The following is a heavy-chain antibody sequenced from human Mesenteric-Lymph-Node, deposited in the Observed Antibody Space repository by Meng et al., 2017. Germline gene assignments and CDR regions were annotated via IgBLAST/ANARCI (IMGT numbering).Heavy chain of an antibody. CDR2: ISGSGGST. J-gene: IGHJ3*02. CDR1: GFTFSSYA. CDR3: AKRGIDYYDSSGYNDAFDI. D-gene: IGHD3-22*01. Sequence: GESLKISCAASGFTFSSYAMSWVRQAPEKGLEWVSAISGSGGSTYYADSVKGRFTISRDNSKNTLYLQMNSLRAEDTAVYYCAKRGIDYYDSSGYNDAFDIWGQGTMVTVSS. V-gene: IGHV3-23*01.